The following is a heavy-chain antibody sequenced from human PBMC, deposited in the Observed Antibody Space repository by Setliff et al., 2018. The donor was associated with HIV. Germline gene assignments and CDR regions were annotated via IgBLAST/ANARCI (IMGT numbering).Heavy chain of an antibody. CDR2: TNHSGST. Sequence: PSETLSLTCAVYGGSLSGYYWSWIRQPPGKGLEWIGETNHSGSTNYNPSLKSRVTISVDTSKNQFSLKLSSVNAADTAVYYCARGRGVYDYVWGSYRYKGAFDIWGQGTMVTVSS. D-gene: IGHD3-16*02. CDR1: GGSLSGYY. CDR3: ARGRGVYDYVWGSYRYKGAFDI. J-gene: IGHJ3*02. V-gene: IGHV4-34*01.